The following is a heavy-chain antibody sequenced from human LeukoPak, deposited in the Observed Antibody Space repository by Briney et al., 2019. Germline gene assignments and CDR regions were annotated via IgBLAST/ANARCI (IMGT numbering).Heavy chain of an antibody. CDR2: IYHSGTT. CDR3: ARAVGFRKYFDY. Sequence: SETLSLTCTVSGDSMTRGGYYWSWVRQHPGKALEWVAFIYHSGTTFYNPSLESRTTLSLDTSQNQFSLKLTSVTAADTAVYYCARAVGFRKYFDYWGQGNLVTVSS. CDR1: GDSMTRGGYY. J-gene: IGHJ4*02. D-gene: IGHD1-26*01. V-gene: IGHV4-31*03.